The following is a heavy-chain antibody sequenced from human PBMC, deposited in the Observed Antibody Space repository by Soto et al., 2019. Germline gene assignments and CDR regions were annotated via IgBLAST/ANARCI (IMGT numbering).Heavy chain of an antibody. CDR3: ARVGDAFDI. CDR1: GLNFSSYS. J-gene: IGHJ3*02. V-gene: IGHV3-48*02. CDR2: ISSSSSTI. Sequence: GGSLRLRCAAAGLNFSSYSMNWVRQATGKGLEWVSYISSSSSTIYYADSVKGRFTISRDNAKNSLYLQMNSLRDEDTAVYYCARVGDAFDIWGQGTMVTVSS.